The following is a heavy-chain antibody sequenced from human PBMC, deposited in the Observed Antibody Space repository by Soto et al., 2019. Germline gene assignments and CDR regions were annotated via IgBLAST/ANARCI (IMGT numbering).Heavy chain of an antibody. D-gene: IGHD1-26*01. J-gene: IGHJ6*02. CDR1: GFTFSNAW. Sequence: EVQLVESGGGLVKPGGSLRPSCAASGFTFSNAWMSWVRQAPGKGLEWVGRIKSKTDGGTTDYAAPVKGRFTISRDDSKNTLYLQMNSLKTEDTAVYYWTTDGGSYYYYYGMDVWGQGTTVTVSS. CDR2: IKSKTDGGTT. V-gene: IGHV3-15*01. CDR3: TTDGGSYYYYYGMDV.